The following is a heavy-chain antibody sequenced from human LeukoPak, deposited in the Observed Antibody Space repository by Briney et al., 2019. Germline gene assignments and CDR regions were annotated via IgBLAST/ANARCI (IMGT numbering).Heavy chain of an antibody. J-gene: IGHJ6*03. D-gene: IGHD3-10*01. CDR2: ISYDGSNK. Sequence: GGSLRLSCAASGFTFSSYWMHWVRQAPGKGLEWVAVISYDGSNKYYADSVKGRFTISRDNSKNTLYLQMNSLRAEDTAVYYCAKGSMVRGVNYYYYMDVWGKGTTVTISS. V-gene: IGHV3-30*18. CDR3: AKGSMVRGVNYYYYMDV. CDR1: GFTFSSYW.